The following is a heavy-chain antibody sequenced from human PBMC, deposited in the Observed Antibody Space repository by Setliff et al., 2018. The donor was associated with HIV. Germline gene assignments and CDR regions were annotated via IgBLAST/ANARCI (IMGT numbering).Heavy chain of an antibody. CDR2: INTHSGYT. CDR3: ARGKTWLRFLDY. Sequence: ASVQVSCKASGSTFNNYGISWVRQAPGQGLEWMGWINTHSGYTNYAQNVQGRVTVTMDTSTSTAYMELRSLKSDDTAVYYCARGKTWLRFLDYWGQGTLVTVSS. V-gene: IGHV1-18*01. J-gene: IGHJ4*02. CDR1: GSTFNNYG. D-gene: IGHD5-12*01.